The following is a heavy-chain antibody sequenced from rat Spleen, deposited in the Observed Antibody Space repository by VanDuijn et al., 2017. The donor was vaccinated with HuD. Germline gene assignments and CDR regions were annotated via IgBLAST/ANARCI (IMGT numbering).Heavy chain of an antibody. V-gene: IGHV2-63*01. J-gene: IGHJ2*01. CDR1: EFSLTGNN. D-gene: IGHD1-2*01. CDR2: MRYDGDT. Sequence: QVQLKESGPGLVQPSQTLSLTCTVSEFSLTGNNIHWVRQPPGKGLEWMGRMRYDGDTSYNSALKFRLSISRDTPKSQVFLTVNSLQTDDTAPYFCTSLILPHSRAFNYWGQGVRVTVSS. CDR3: TSLILPHSRAFNY.